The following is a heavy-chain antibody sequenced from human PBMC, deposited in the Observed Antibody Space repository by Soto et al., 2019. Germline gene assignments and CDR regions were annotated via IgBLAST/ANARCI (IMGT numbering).Heavy chain of an antibody. V-gene: IGHV3-21*01. CDR3: ARDRNYYDSSGYPDAFDI. J-gene: IGHJ3*02. Sequence: PGGSLRLSGAASGLTFSSYSMNWVRQAPGRVLEWVSSISSSSSYIYYADSVKGRFTITRDNAKNSLYLQMNSLRAEDTAVYYCARDRNYYDSSGYPDAFDIWGQGTMVTVSS. D-gene: IGHD3-22*01. CDR1: GLTFSSYS. CDR2: ISSSSSYI.